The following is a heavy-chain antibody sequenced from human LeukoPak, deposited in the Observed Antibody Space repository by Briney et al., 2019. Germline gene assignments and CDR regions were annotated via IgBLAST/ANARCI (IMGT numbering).Heavy chain of an antibody. J-gene: IGHJ2*01. CDR2: IYTSGST. V-gene: IGHV4-61*02. CDR3: AREDGRGSFDL. CDR1: GASISSSDYY. D-gene: IGHD5-24*01. Sequence: PSETLSLTCSVSGASISSSDYYWSWIRQPAGKGLEWIGRIYTSGSTNYNPSLKSRVTMSVDTSKDQFSLKLSSVTAADTAVYYCAREDGRGSFDLWGRGTLVTVSS.